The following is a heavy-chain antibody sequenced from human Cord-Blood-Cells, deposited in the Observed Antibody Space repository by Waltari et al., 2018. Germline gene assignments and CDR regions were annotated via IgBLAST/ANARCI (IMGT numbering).Heavy chain of an antibody. J-gene: IGHJ3*02. V-gene: IGHV3-7*01. CDR2: VKQDGREK. Sequence: EVQLVESGGGLVQPGGSLRLSCAASGFTFSSYWMSWVRQAPGKGLEWVANVKQDGREKYYVDSVKGRFTITRDNAKNSLYLQMNSLRAEDTAVYYCARERAAADDAFDIWGQGTMVTVSS. CDR3: ARERAAADDAFDI. CDR1: GFTFSSYW. D-gene: IGHD6-13*01.